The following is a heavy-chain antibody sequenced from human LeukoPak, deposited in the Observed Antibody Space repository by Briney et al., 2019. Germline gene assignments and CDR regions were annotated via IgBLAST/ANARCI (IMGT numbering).Heavy chain of an antibody. D-gene: IGHD6-13*01. V-gene: IGHV1-2*02. J-gene: IGHJ6*03. Sequence: GASVKVSCKASGYTFTGYYIHWVRQAPGQGLEWMGWLNPNSGGTNYAQKFQGRVTMTGDTSISTAYMELSRLRSDDTAVYYCARAGHAAAAAHYYYYYMDVWGKGTAVTVSS. CDR1: GYTFTGYY. CDR2: LNPNSGGT. CDR3: ARAGHAAAAAHYYYYYMDV.